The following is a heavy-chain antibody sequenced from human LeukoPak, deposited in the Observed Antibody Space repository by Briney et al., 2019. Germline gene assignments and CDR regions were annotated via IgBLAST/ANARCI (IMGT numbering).Heavy chain of an antibody. J-gene: IGHJ3*02. Sequence: PGGSLRLSCAASGFTFSSYSLNWVRQAPGKGLEWVSSISSRGSSIYYADTVKGRFTISRDNAKNPLYLQMNNLRAEDTAVYYCARFETCTSTTCDDTFDIWGQGTVVTVSS. CDR2: ISSRGSSI. V-gene: IGHV3-21*01. D-gene: IGHD2-2*01. CDR3: ARFETCTSTTCDDTFDI. CDR1: GFTFSSYS.